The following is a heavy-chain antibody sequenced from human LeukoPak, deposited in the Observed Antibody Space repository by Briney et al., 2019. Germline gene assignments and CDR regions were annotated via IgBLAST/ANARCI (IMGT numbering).Heavy chain of an antibody. CDR2: IRYDGSNK. D-gene: IGHD6-19*01. Sequence: GGSLRLSCAASGFTFSSYGMHWVRQAPGKGLEWVAFIRYDGSNKYYADSVKGRFTISRDNSKNTLYLQMNSLRAEDTAVYYCARDGNGWDNWFDPWGQGTLVTVSS. V-gene: IGHV3-30*02. CDR1: GFTFSSYG. CDR3: ARDGNGWDNWFDP. J-gene: IGHJ5*02.